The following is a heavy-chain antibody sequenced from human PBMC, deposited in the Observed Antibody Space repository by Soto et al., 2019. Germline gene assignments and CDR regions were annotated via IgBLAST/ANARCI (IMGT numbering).Heavy chain of an antibody. J-gene: IGHJ6*02. Sequence: QVQLVQSGAEVKNPGASVKVSCKASGYIFTNYDISWVRQAPGQGLEWMGWISGYNGNTNYAQKLQGRVTMTTDTSTSTAYMELRSLRYDDTAVYYCARGRSDYGMDVWGQGTTVTVSS. CDR1: GYIFTNYD. V-gene: IGHV1-18*01. CDR3: ARGRSDYGMDV. CDR2: ISGYNGNT.